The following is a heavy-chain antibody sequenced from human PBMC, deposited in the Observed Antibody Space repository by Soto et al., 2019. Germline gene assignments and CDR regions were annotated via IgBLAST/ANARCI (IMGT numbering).Heavy chain of an antibody. V-gene: IGHV3-33*01. Sequence: QVQLVESGGGVVQPGRSLRLSCAASGFTFSTYGMHWVRQAPGKGMEWVALIWSDGSNKYYADSVKGRFTISRDNSKKTLYLQMNSLGAEDTAVYYCVRVFDTYYFDLWGQRNMVTVSS. CDR2: IWSDGSNK. CDR1: GFTFSTYG. J-gene: IGHJ4*02. D-gene: IGHD3-9*01. CDR3: VRVFDTYYFDL.